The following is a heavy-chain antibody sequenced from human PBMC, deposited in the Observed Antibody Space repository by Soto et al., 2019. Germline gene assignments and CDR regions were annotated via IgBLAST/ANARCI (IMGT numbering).Heavy chain of an antibody. D-gene: IGHD3-9*01. CDR3: ARASPRGRYFDWLIFPLGH. CDR2: INSDGSIT. V-gene: IGHV3-74*01. Sequence: GGSLXLSCAASGFSFSTYWMHWVRQAPEKGLVWVSRINSDGSITNYADSVRGRFTISRDNAKNTLYLQMNSLRAEDTALYYCARASPRGRYFDWLIFPLGHWGQGTLVTVPS. CDR1: GFSFSTYW. J-gene: IGHJ4*02.